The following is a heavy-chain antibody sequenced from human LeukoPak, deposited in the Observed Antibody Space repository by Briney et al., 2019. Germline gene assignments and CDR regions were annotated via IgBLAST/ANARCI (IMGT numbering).Heavy chain of an antibody. CDR3: ARDRGWFDP. CDR2: INPSGGST. CDR1: GDTFTTYY. J-gene: IGHJ5*02. D-gene: IGHD2-15*01. Sequence: GASVKVSCKASGDTFTTYYMHWVRQAPGKGLEWMGVINPSGGSTSYAQKFQGRVTMTRDTSTSTVYMELSSLTSEDTAVYYCARDRGWFDPWGQGTLVTVSS. V-gene: IGHV1-46*01.